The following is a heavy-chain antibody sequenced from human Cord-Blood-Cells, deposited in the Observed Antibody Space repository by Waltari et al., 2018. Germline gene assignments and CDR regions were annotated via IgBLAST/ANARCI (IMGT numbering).Heavy chain of an antibody. V-gene: IGHV1-2*02. J-gene: IGHJ4*02. Sequence: GQLVQAGAEVKKPGASVNVSCKASGYTSTGYYMHSVGKAPGQGLEWMGWINPNTGGTNYAQKFQGRVTMTRDTSISTAYRALSRLISDDTAVYYWARSTHDFGGGYVYYFDYWGQGTLVTVSS. CDR1: GYTSTGYY. D-gene: IGHD3-3*01. CDR3: ARSTHDFGGGYVYYFDY. CDR2: INPNTGGT.